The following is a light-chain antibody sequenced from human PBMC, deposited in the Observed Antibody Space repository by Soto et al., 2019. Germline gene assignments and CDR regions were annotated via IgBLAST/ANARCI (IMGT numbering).Light chain of an antibody. Sequence: QSALTQPPSAAGSLVQSVTISGTRTSSDVGGYNYVSWHQQHPGKAPKVMIYEVTKRPPGVPDRFSGSKSGNTASLTVSGLQAEDEADYYCSSFAGGGNPVLLGGATKLTFL. CDR2: EVT. J-gene: IGLJ2*01. CDR3: SSFAGGGNPVL. V-gene: IGLV2-8*01. CDR1: SSDVGGYNY.